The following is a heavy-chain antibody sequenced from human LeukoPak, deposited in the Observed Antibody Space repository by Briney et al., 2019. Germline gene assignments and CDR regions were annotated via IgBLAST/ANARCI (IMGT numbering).Heavy chain of an antibody. J-gene: IGHJ6*03. CDR2: ISRSGSTI. Sequence: GGSLRLSCAASGFTFSDYSMSWIRQAPGKGLEWVSYISRSGSTIYYADSVKGRFTISRDNAKNPLYLQMNSLRAEDTALYYCAREEATIMWINYYYMDVWGKGTTVTVSS. D-gene: IGHD5-12*01. V-gene: IGHV3-11*04. CDR1: GFTFSDYS. CDR3: AREEATIMWINYYYMDV.